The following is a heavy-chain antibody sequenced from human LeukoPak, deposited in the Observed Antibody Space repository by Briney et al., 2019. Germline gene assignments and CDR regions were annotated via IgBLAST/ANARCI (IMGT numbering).Heavy chain of an antibody. CDR2: ISGGGGST. Sequence: PGGSLRLSCAASGFTFRNYAMTWVRQAPGKGLEWVSAISGGGGSTYYTDSVKGRFTISRDNSKNTLYLQMNTLRTEDTAVYYCARAGAAAGTHFDYWGQGTLVTVSS. J-gene: IGHJ4*02. CDR1: GFTFRNYA. CDR3: ARAGAAAGTHFDY. D-gene: IGHD6-13*01. V-gene: IGHV3-23*01.